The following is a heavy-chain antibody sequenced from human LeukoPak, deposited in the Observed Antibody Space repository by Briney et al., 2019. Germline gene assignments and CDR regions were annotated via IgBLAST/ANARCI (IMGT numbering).Heavy chain of an antibody. Sequence: KVSCKASGYTFTGYYMHWVRQMPGKGLEWMGIIYPGDSDTRYSPSFQGQVTISADKSISTAYLQWSSLKASDTATYYCARLRQQLDHFDYWGQGALVTVSS. D-gene: IGHD6-13*01. V-gene: IGHV5-51*01. J-gene: IGHJ4*02. CDR3: ARLRQQLDHFDY. CDR1: GYTFTGYY. CDR2: IYPGDSDT.